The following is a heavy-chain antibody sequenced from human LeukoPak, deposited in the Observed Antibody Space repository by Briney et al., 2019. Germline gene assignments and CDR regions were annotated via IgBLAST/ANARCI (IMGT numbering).Heavy chain of an antibody. J-gene: IGHJ3*02. D-gene: IGHD6-13*01. Sequence: PSETLSLTCTVSGGSISSYYWSWIRQPPGKGLEWIAYVYYTGSANYNPSLKSRVTISVDTSKKQFSLNLTSVTAADTAVYCCARPRIAATFDAFDIWGQGTMVTVSS. CDR2: VYYTGSA. CDR3: ARPRIAATFDAFDI. CDR1: GGSISSYY. V-gene: IGHV4-59*08.